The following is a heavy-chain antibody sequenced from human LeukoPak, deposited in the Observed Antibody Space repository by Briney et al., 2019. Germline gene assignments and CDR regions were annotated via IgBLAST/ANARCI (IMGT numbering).Heavy chain of an antibody. D-gene: IGHD2-21*02. Sequence: ASVKVSCKTSGYTFTGYYIHWVRQAPGQGLEWMGWISPNSGATNYAEKFQGRVTMATDRSTNTAYMDLSRLTSVDTAVYYCARGRLPRAYCGGDCYSLGYWGQGTLVTVSS. J-gene: IGHJ4*02. CDR1: GYTFTGYY. V-gene: IGHV1-2*02. CDR3: ARGRLPRAYCGGDCYSLGY. CDR2: ISPNSGAT.